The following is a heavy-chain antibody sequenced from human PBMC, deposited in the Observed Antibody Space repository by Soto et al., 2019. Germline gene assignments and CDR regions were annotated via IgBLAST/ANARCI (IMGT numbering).Heavy chain of an antibody. CDR1: GFTFSTPA. Sequence: QVQLVESGGGVVPPERSLRLSCAASGFTFSTPAMHWVRQAPGKGLEWVAVISYDGSDKYYADSVKGRFTISRDNSKNMLYLQMNSLRPDDTAVYYCAKDGLNFGSGTWAVSWGQGTLVAVSS. J-gene: IGHJ5*02. V-gene: IGHV3-30*18. CDR2: ISYDGSDK. CDR3: AKDGLNFGSGTWAVS. D-gene: IGHD3-10*01.